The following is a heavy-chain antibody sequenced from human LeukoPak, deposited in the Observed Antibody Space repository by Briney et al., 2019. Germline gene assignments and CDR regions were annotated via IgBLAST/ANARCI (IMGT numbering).Heavy chain of an antibody. CDR2: ISGSGGST. CDR1: GFTFSSYA. D-gene: IGHD3-10*01. J-gene: IGHJ4*02. CDR3: AKDGLWLLWFGELPNTPNYFDY. Sequence: GGSLRLSCAASGFTFSSYAMSWVRQAPGKGLEWVSAISGSGGSTYYADSVKGRFTISRDNSKNTLYLQMNSLRAEDTAVYYCAKDGLWLLWFGELPNTPNYFDYWGQGTLVTISS. V-gene: IGHV3-23*01.